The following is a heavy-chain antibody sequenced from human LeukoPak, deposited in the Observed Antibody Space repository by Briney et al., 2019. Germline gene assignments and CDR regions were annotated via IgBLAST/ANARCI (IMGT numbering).Heavy chain of an antibody. CDR1: GGTFSSYA. J-gene: IGHJ6*03. D-gene: IGHD3-22*01. Sequence: ASVKVSCRASGGTFSSYAISWVRQAPGQGLEWMGGIIPIFGTANYAQKFQGRVTITTDESTSTAYMELSSLRSEDTAVYYCARGAYYDSSGYSIYYYYYYYMDVWGKGITVTVSS. V-gene: IGHV1-69*05. CDR3: ARGAYYDSSGYSIYYYYYYYMDV. CDR2: IIPIFGTA.